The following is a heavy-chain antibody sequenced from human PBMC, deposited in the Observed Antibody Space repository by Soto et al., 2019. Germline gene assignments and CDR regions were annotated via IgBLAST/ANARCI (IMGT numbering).Heavy chain of an antibody. CDR3: ARFGLTSMGRTPPPRSCMDV. V-gene: IGHV5-51*01. CDR2: IYPGDSDT. J-gene: IGHJ6*02. D-gene: IGHD1-26*01. Sequence: GESLKISCKGSGYSFTSYWIGWVRQMPGKGLEWMGIIYPGDSDTRYSPSFQGQVTISADKSISTAYLQWSSLKASDTAMYYCARFGLTSMGRTPPPRSCMDVRGQGTTVTGSS. CDR1: GYSFTSYW.